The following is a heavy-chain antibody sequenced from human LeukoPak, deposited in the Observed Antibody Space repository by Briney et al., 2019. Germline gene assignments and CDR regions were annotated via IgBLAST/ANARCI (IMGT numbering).Heavy chain of an antibody. CDR1: GGTFSSYA. CDR2: IIPILGIA. D-gene: IGHD1-14*01. CDR3: ARDPGSDAFDI. Sequence: SVKVSCKASGGTFSSYAISWVRQAPGQGLEWMGRIIPILGIANYAQKFQGRVTITADKSTSTAYMELSSLRSEDTAVYYCARDPGSDAFDIWGQGTMVTVSS. J-gene: IGHJ3*02. V-gene: IGHV1-69*04.